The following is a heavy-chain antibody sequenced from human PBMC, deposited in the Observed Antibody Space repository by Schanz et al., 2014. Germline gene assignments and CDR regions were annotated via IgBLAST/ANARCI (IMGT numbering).Heavy chain of an antibody. D-gene: IGHD3-3*01. Sequence: QVQLQESGPGLVKPSQTLSLTCTVSGGSISSGGYYWSWIRQHPGKGLEWIGYIYYSGSTYYNPSLKSRVTISVDTSKNQFSLKLSSVTAADTAVYYCARGVLGSGYRQQYYFDHWGQGTLVTVSS. CDR1: GGSISSGGYY. J-gene: IGHJ4*02. V-gene: IGHV4-31*03. CDR2: IYYSGST. CDR3: ARGVLGSGYRQQYYFDH.